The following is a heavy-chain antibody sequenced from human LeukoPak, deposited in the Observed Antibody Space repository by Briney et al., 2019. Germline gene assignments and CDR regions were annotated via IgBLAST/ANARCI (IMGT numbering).Heavy chain of an antibody. D-gene: IGHD3-10*01. CDR3: ARAHITMVRGDLFDY. J-gene: IGHJ4*02. Sequence: PGGSLRLSCAASGFTFSSYWMSWVRQAPGKGLEWVANIKQDGSEKYYVDSVKGRFTISRDNAKNSLYLQMNSLRAEDTAVYYCARAHITMVRGDLFDYWGQGTLVTVSS. CDR1: GFTFSSYW. V-gene: IGHV3-7*01. CDR2: IKQDGSEK.